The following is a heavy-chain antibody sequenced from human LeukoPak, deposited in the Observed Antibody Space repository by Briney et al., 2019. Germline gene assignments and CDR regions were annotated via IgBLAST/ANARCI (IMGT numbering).Heavy chain of an antibody. CDR2: INPNSGGT. Sequence: ASVEVSCKASGYTFTGYYMHWVRQAPGQGLEWMGWINPNSGGTNYAQKFQGRVTMTRDTSISTAYMELSRLRSDDTAVYYCARGYCSSTSCYGTYYYYMDVWGRGTTVTVSS. J-gene: IGHJ6*03. CDR3: ARGYCSSTSCYGTYYYYMDV. V-gene: IGHV1-2*02. CDR1: GYTFTGYY. D-gene: IGHD2-2*01.